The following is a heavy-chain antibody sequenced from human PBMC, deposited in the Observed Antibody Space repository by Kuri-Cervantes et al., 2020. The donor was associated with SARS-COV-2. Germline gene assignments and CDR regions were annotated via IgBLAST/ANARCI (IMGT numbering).Heavy chain of an antibody. CDR3: ARRGAGSSSAAFDI. Sequence: SETLSLTCAASGYSISSGYYWGWIRQPPGKGLEWIAIIYHSGSTYYNPSLKSRVTISLDTSKNQFSLKLSSVTAADTAVYYCARRGAGSSSAAFDIWGLGTMVTVSS. J-gene: IGHJ3*02. V-gene: IGHV4-38-2*01. CDR2: IYHSGST. D-gene: IGHD6-6*01. CDR1: GYSISSGYY.